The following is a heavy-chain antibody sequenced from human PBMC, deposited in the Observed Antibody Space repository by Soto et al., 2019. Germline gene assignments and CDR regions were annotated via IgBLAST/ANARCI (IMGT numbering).Heavy chain of an antibody. Sequence: VGSLRLSSVGSGFTFSDSVMAWVRQAPGKGLEWLSVMSGDGRTRYALSVTGRFTISRDNSKNTLYLQMRSLRAEDAAAYYCVKWHTSNFDSLPFPGLDFWGQRTQVTVSS. V-gene: IGHV3-23*01. CDR3: VKWHTSNFDSLPFPGLDF. CDR2: MSGDGRT. CDR1: GFTFSDSV. J-gene: IGHJ4*02. D-gene: IGHD3-22*01.